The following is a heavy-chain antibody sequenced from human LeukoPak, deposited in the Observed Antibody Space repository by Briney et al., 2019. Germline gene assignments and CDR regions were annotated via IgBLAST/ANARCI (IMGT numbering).Heavy chain of an antibody. J-gene: IGHJ4*02. CDR1: GFTFGDYA. D-gene: IGHD5-24*01. CDR3: TSQRSSRDGYKYDC. CDR2: IRSKAYGGTT. Sequence: GGSLRLSCTASGFTFGDYAMSWFREAPGRGLEWVGFIRSKAYGGTTEYAASVKGRFTSSRDDSKSIAYLQMNSLKTEDTAVYYCTSQRSSRDGYKYDCWGQGTLVTVSS. V-gene: IGHV3-49*03.